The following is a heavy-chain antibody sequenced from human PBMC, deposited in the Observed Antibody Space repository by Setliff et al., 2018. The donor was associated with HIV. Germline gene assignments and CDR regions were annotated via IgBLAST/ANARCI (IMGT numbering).Heavy chain of an antibody. CDR1: GFNMAAYW. D-gene: IGHD3-16*01. Sequence: GESLKISCAGSGFNMAAYWIAWVRQMPGEGLEWMGIIYVGDSDTRYSPSFQGQVTISADKSISTAYLQWSSLKASDTAMYYCACMGGHDAFDIWGQGTMVTVSS. CDR2: IYVGDSDT. J-gene: IGHJ3*02. CDR3: ACMGGHDAFDI. V-gene: IGHV5-51*01.